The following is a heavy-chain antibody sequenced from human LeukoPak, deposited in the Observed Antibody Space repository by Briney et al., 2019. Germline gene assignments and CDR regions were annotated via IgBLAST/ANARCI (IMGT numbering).Heavy chain of an antibody. CDR1: GGSFSGYY. Sequence: SETLSLTCAVYGGSFSGYYWSWIRQPPGKGLEWIGEINHSGSTNYNPSLKSRVTISVDTSKNQFSLKLSSVTAADTAVYYCARMGTTYYDILTGYYSGGDAFDIWGQGTMVTVSS. J-gene: IGHJ3*02. D-gene: IGHD3-9*01. CDR2: INHSGST. V-gene: IGHV4-34*01. CDR3: ARMGTTYYDILTGYYSGGDAFDI.